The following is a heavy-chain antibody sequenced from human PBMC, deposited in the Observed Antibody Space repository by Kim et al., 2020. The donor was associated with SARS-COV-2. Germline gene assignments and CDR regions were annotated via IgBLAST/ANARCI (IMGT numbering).Heavy chain of an antibody. Sequence: ASVKVSCKASGYTFTSYGISWVRQAPGQGLEWMGWISAYNGNTNYAQKLQGRVTMTTDTSTSTAYMELRSLRSDDTAVYYCARDRGYSSSWYGNGNWFDPWGQGTLVTVSS. CDR2: ISAYNGNT. CDR1: GYTFTSYG. J-gene: IGHJ5*02. V-gene: IGHV1-18*01. D-gene: IGHD6-13*01. CDR3: ARDRGYSSSWYGNGNWFDP.